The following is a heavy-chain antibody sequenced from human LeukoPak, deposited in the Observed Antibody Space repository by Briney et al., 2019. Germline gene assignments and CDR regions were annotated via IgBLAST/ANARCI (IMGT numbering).Heavy chain of an antibody. D-gene: IGHD6-13*01. J-gene: IGHJ5*02. V-gene: IGHV1-18*01. Sequence: ASVKVSCKASGYTFTNYGISWVRQAPGQGLEWMGWISAYNGNTNYAQNVQGRVTMTRETSTSTAYMELRSLRSDDTAVYYCARLTGAAAGHPGNWFDPWGQGTLVTVSS. CDR3: ARLTGAAAGHPGNWFDP. CDR1: GYTFTNYG. CDR2: ISAYNGNT.